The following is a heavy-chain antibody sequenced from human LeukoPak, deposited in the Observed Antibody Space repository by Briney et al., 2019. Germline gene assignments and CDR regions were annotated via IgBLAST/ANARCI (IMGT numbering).Heavy chain of an antibody. V-gene: IGHV3-21*01. J-gene: IGHJ4*02. Sequence: GGSLRLSCAASGFTFSSYNMNWVRQPPRKGLEWVSSITSGSSYRFYEDSVTGRVTISRDNAKNSLYLQMDSLRAEDTAVYDCARDESGYWGQGTLAPVSS. D-gene: IGHD3-3*01. CDR2: ITSGSSYR. CDR3: ARDESGY. CDR1: GFTFSSYN.